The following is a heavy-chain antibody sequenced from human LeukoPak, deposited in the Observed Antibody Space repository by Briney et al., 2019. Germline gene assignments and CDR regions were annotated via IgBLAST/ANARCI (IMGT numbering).Heavy chain of an antibody. D-gene: IGHD6-19*01. J-gene: IGHJ4*01. CDR1: GGSISSSSYY. CDR2: IYFSGST. CDR3: ARQIAVAGTASGIFDD. V-gene: IGHV4-39*01. Sequence: SETLSLTCAVSGGSISSSSYYWGWIRQPPGKGLEWIGSIYFSGSTSYNPSLKSRVSISVDTSKNQFSLKPSSVTAADTAVYYCARQIAVAGTASGIFDDWGQGSPLTASS.